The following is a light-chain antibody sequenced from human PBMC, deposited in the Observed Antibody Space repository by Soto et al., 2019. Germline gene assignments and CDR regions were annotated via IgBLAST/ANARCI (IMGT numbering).Light chain of an antibody. CDR1: NIGSKS. Sequence: SYELTQPPSVSVAPGQTARITCGGNNIGSKSVHWYQQKPGQAPVLVVYDDSDRPSGIAERFSGSNSGNTATLTISRVEAGDEADYYCQVWDSSSDPYVFGTGTKV. CDR2: DDS. V-gene: IGLV3-21*02. CDR3: QVWDSSSDPYV. J-gene: IGLJ1*01.